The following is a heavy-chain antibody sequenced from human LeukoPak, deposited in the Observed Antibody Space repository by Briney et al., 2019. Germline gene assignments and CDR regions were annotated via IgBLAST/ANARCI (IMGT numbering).Heavy chain of an antibody. V-gene: IGHV4-4*07. CDR2: IYTSGST. Sequence: SETLSLTCTVSGVSISSYYWSWIPQPAGKGLEGIGRIYTSGSTNYNPSLKSRVTMSVDTSKNQFSLKLSSVTAADTAVYYCARAGTMVRGVTILPQNWYFDLWGRGTLVTVSS. CDR1: GVSISSYY. CDR3: ARAGTMVRGVTILPQNWYFDL. D-gene: IGHD3-10*01. J-gene: IGHJ2*01.